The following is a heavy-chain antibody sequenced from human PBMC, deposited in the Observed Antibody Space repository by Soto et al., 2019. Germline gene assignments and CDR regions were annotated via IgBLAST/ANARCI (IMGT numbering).Heavy chain of an antibody. CDR2: IYYSGST. CDR3: ARVLVDGDYLNYYYYYGMDV. CDR1: GGSISSGDYY. Sequence: QVQLQESGPGLVKPSQTLSLTCTVSGGSISSGDYYWSWLRQPPGNGLEWIGYIYYSGSTYYNPSLKSRVTISVDTSKNQFSLKLSSVTAADTAVYYCARVLVDGDYLNYYYYYGMDVWGQGTTVTVSS. D-gene: IGHD4-17*01. J-gene: IGHJ6*02. V-gene: IGHV4-30-4*01.